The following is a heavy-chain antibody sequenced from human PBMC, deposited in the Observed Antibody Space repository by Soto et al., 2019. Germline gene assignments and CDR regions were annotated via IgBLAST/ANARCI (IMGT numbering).Heavy chain of an antibody. CDR1: GFTFTSYG. D-gene: IGHD3-9*01. CDR3: ARDVGLDSDDFFAY. CDR2: IRGDGGQT. V-gene: IGHV3-23*01. Sequence: GGSLRLCCTASGFTFTSYGMGWVRQAPGKGLQWVSTIRGDGGQTHYTDSVKGRFSISRDNSKNTVYLQMDSLRAEDTAMYFCARDVGLDSDDFFAYWGQGTQVTVSS. J-gene: IGHJ4*02.